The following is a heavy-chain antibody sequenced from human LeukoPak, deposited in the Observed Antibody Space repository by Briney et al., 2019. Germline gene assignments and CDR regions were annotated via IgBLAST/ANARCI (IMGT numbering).Heavy chain of an antibody. CDR1: GFTFSSYA. CDR2: ISGSGGST. Sequence: GGSLRLSCAASGFTFSSYAMSWVRQALGKGLEWVSAISGSGGSTYYADSVKGRFTISRDNAKNTLYLQMNSLRAEDTAVYYCARYRGDCYSDKYCPYYFDYWGQGTLVTVSS. CDR3: ARYRGDCYSDKYCPYYFDY. V-gene: IGHV3-23*01. J-gene: IGHJ4*02. D-gene: IGHD2-21*02.